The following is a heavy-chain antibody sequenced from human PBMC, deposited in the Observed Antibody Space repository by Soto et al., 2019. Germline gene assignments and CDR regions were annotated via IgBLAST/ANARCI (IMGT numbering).Heavy chain of an antibody. CDR3: ARQGYSGYDPDDYYYGMDV. Sequence: GESLKISCKGSGYSFTSYWIGWVRQMPGKGLEWMGIIYPGDSDTRYSPSFQGQVTISADKSISTAYLQWSSLKASDTAMYYCARQGYSGYDPDDYYYGMDVLGQGTTVTVSS. V-gene: IGHV5-51*01. CDR2: IYPGDSDT. D-gene: IGHD5-12*01. J-gene: IGHJ6*02. CDR1: GYSFTSYW.